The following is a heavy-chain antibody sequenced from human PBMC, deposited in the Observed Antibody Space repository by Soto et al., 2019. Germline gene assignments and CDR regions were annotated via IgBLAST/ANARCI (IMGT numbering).Heavy chain of an antibody. CDR1: GCSISSYY. CDR3: ARGGWLADYYYYYGMDV. CDR2: IYTSGST. Sequence: SETLSLTCTASGCSISSYYWSWIRQPAGKGLEWIGRIYTSGSTNYNPSLKSRVTMSVATSKNQFPLRLSSVTAADAAVYYCARGGWLADYYYYYGMDVWGQGTTVTVSS. D-gene: IGHD6-19*01. V-gene: IGHV4-4*07. J-gene: IGHJ6*02.